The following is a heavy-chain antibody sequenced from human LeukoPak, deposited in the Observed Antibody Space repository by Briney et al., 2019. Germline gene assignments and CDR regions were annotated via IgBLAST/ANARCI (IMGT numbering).Heavy chain of an antibody. D-gene: IGHD2-15*01. CDR3: ARVHVVVVAATPTDAFDI. CDR1: GFTFSSYE. Sequence: GGSLRPSCAASGFTFSSYEMNWVRQAPGKGLEWVSYISSSGSTIYYADSVKGRFTISRDNAKNSLYLQMNSLRAEDTAVYYCARVHVVVVAATPTDAFDIWGQGTMVTVSS. V-gene: IGHV3-48*03. J-gene: IGHJ3*02. CDR2: ISSSGSTI.